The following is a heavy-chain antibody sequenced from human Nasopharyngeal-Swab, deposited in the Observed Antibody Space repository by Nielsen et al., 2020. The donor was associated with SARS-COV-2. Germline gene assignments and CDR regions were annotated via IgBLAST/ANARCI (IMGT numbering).Heavy chain of an antibody. D-gene: IGHD6-25*01. CDR2: IYYSGST. CDR3: SRDTSAEKRGNWFDP. Sequence: WTRQPPGKGLEWVGSIYYSGSTYYNPYLKSRVTISVDTNKNQFSMKQISVTAADTAVYYCSRDTSAEKRGNWFDPWGQGTLVTVSS. J-gene: IGHJ5*02. V-gene: IGHV4-39*02.